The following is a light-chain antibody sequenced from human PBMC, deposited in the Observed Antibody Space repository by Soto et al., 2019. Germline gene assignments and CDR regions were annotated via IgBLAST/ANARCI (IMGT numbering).Light chain of an antibody. CDR3: QKHNSHDDIA. Sequence: DIQMTQSPSTLSASVGDRVTITCRASQTVNGWLAWYQHKAGQAPHLLIYKASILGSGVPQRCIGSGSGREYTLPTISLQPDDSATYYCQKHNSHDDIAFGSGTKVDIK. CDR2: KAS. CDR1: QTVNGW. V-gene: IGKV1-5*03. J-gene: IGKJ3*01.